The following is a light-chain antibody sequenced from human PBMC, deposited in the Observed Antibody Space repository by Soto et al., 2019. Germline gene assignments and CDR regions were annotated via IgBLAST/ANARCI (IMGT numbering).Light chain of an antibody. CDR2: GAS. J-gene: IGKJ1*01. CDR1: QSVSSK. CDR3: QQYNSWLWT. Sequence: EIAMTQSRATLSVSPGELATLSCRASQSVSSKLARDQQKPGQAPRLLIHGASTRATGIPARFSGSGSGTEFTLIISSLQSEDSAVYYCQQYNSWLWTFGQGTKVDIK. V-gene: IGKV3-15*01.